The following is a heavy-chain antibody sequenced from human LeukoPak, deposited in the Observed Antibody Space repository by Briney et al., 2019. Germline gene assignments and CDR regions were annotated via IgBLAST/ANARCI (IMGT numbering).Heavy chain of an antibody. J-gene: IGHJ4*02. V-gene: IGHV3-23*01. CDR2: ISGSGANT. Sequence: GGSLRLSCGASGFTFSSCAMSWVRQAPGKGLEWVSSISGSGANTYYADSVKGRFTISRDNSKNTLYLQMDSLRSEDTAVYYCARDFFPIVDSTWYEIGYWGQGTLVTVSS. D-gene: IGHD2-21*01. CDR3: ARDFFPIVDSTWYEIGY. CDR1: GFTFSSCA.